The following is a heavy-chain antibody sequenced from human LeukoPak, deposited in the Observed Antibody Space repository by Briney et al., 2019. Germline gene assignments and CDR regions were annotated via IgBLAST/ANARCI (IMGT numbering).Heavy chain of an antibody. CDR3: ARVNYYDSSGYYYGFDY. CDR1: VGTFSSYA. D-gene: IGHD3-22*01. V-gene: IGHV1-69*13. J-gene: IGHJ4*02. CDR2: IIPIFGTA. Sequence: ASVKISCKASVGTFSSYAISWVRQAPGQGLEWMGGIIPIFGTANYAQKFQGRVTITAVESTSTAYMELSSLRSEDTAVYYCARVNYYDSSGYYYGFDYWGQGTLVTVSS.